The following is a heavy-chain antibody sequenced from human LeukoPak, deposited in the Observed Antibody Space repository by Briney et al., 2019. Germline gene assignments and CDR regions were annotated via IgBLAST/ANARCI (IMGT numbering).Heavy chain of an antibody. CDR3: ARQERGYYDSSGYIFDY. CDR1: GYSFTSYW. CDR2: IYPGDSDT. V-gene: IGHV5-51*01. Sequence: PGESLKISCKGSGYSFTSYWIGWVRQMPGKGLEWMGIIYPGDSDTRYSPSFQGQVTISADKSISTAYLQWSNLKASDTAMYYCARQERGYYDSSGYIFDYWGQGTLVTVSS. J-gene: IGHJ4*02. D-gene: IGHD3-22*01.